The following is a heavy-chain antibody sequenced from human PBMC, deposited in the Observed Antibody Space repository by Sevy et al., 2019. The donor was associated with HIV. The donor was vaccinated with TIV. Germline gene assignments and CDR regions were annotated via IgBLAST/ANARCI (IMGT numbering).Heavy chain of an antibody. J-gene: IGHJ6*02. Sequence: TLSLTSTVSGGSISSSSYYWGWIRQPPGKGLEWIGSIYYSGSTYYNPSLKSRVTISVDTSKNQFSLKLSSVTAADTAVYYCVGGGGQLVRDYYGIDVWGQGTTVTVSS. CDR2: IYYSGST. CDR3: VGGGGQLVRDYYGIDV. D-gene: IGHD6-6*01. CDR1: GGSISSSSYY. V-gene: IGHV4-39*01.